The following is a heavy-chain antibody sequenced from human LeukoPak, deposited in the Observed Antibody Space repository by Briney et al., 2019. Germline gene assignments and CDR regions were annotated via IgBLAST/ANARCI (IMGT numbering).Heavy chain of an antibody. D-gene: IGHD6-19*01. CDR1: GGTLSSYA. CDR2: IIPIFGTA. CDR3: AREVAGPKSFGRPSVAFDI. Sequence: ASVKVSCKASGGTLSSYAINWVRQAPGQGLEWMGGIIPIFGTANYAQKFQGRVTITTDESTSTAYMKPSSLSSEDTAVYYCAREVAGPKSFGRPSVAFDIWGQGTLVTVSS. V-gene: IGHV1-69*05. J-gene: IGHJ3*02.